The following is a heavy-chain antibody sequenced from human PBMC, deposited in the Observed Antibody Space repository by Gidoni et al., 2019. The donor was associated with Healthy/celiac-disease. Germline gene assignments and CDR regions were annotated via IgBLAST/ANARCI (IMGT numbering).Heavy chain of an antibody. CDR3: ARDPVADPTGDAFDI. Sequence: QVQLQESGPGLVKPSETLSLPCTVSGGSISSYYWSWIRQPPGKGLEWIGYIYYSGSTNYNPSLKSRVTISVDTSKNQFSLKLSSVTAADTAVYYCARDPVADPTGDAFDIWGQGTMVTVSS. J-gene: IGHJ3*02. CDR1: GGSISSYY. V-gene: IGHV4-59*01. CDR2: IYYSGST. D-gene: IGHD6-19*01.